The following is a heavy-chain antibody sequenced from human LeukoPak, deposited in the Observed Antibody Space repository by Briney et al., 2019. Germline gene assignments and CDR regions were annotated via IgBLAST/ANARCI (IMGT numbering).Heavy chain of an antibody. CDR1: GGSISSSNW. CDR2: IYYSGST. Sequence: SGTLSLTCAVSGGSISSSNWWSWVRQPPGKGLEWIGSIYYSGSTNYNPSLKSRVTISVDTSKNQFSLKLSSVTAADTAVYYCAALRLGELSPIDYWGQGTLVTVSS. D-gene: IGHD3-16*02. J-gene: IGHJ4*02. V-gene: IGHV4-4*02. CDR3: AALRLGELSPIDY.